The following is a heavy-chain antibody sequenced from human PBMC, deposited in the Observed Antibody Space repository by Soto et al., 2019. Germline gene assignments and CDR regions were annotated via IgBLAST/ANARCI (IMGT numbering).Heavy chain of an antibody. CDR3: ARDWVYCSSTSCSTPSYYGMDV. V-gene: IGHV5-51*01. CDR2: IYPGDSDT. CDR1: GYSFTSYW. J-gene: IGHJ6*02. D-gene: IGHD2-2*01. Sequence: LGESLKISCKGSGYSFTSYWIGWVRQMPGKGLEWMGIIYPGDSDTRYSPSFQGQVTISADKSISTAYLQWSSLKASDTAMYYCARDWVYCSSTSCSTPSYYGMDVWGQGTTVTVS.